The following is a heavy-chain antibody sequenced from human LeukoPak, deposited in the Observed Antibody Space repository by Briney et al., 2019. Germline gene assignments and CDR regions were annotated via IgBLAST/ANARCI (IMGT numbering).Heavy chain of an antibody. CDR3: ARDRWQLWSPALYYYYYGMDV. CDR2: ISSSSSYI. V-gene: IGHV3-21*01. Sequence: GGSLRLSCAAFGFTFSSYSMNWVRQAPGKGLEWVSSISSSSSYIYYADSVKGRFTISRGNAKNSLYLQMNSLRAEDTAVYYCARDRWQLWSPALYYYYYGMDVWGQGTTVTVSS. CDR1: GFTFSSYS. D-gene: IGHD5-18*01. J-gene: IGHJ6*02.